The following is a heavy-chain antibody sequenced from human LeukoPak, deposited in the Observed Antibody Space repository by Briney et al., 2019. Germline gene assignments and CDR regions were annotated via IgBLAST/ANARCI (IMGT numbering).Heavy chain of an antibody. J-gene: IGHJ5*01. V-gene: IGHV4-59*12. CDR3: ARGSPKHDS. CDR1: GGSISTYY. CDR2: IYYSGST. Sequence: SETLSLTCTVSGGSISTYYWSWIRQPPGKGLEWIGYIYYSGSTNYNPSLKSRVTISVDTSKNQFSLKLKSVTAADTAVYYCARGSPKHDSWGQGTLVTVSS.